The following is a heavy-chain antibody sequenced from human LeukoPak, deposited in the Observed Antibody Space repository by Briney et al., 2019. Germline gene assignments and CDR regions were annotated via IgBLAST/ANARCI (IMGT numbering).Heavy chain of an antibody. CDR3: ARGSGWLDY. CDR2: INWNGGRT. J-gene: IGHJ4*02. Sequence: GGSLTLSCPPSGFTFDEFGMSWVRQAPAKGLEWVSGINWNGGRTGYADSVEGRFIISRDNAKNSLYLQMNSLRAEDTAVYYCARGSGWLDYWGQGTLVTVSS. V-gene: IGHV3-20*04. CDR1: GFTFDEFG. D-gene: IGHD6-19*01.